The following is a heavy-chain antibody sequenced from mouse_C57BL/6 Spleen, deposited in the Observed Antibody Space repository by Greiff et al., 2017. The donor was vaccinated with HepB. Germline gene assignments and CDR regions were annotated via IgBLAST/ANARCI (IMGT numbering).Heavy chain of an antibody. V-gene: IGHV3-6*01. CDR3: ASGTVVAFYFDY. CDR2: ISYDGSN. Sequence: EVKLQESGPGLVKPSQSLSLTCSVTGYSITSGYYWNWIRQFPGNKLEWMGYISYDGSNNYNPSLKNRISITRDTSKNQFFLKLNSVTTEDTATYYCASGTVVAFYFDYWGQGTTLTVSS. J-gene: IGHJ2*01. D-gene: IGHD1-1*01. CDR1: GYSITSGYY.